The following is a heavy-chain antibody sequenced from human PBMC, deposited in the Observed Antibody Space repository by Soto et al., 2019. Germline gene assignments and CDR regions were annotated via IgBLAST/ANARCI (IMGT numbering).Heavy chain of an antibody. CDR3: ARRYCSSTSCYNWFDP. Sequence: PSETLSLTCSVSGGSISSGYWTWIRQPPGKGLKWIGYIYYSGSTNYNPSLKSRVTISVDTSKNQFSLKLSSVTAADTAVYYCARRYCSSTSCYNWFDPWGQGTLVTVSS. J-gene: IGHJ5*02. CDR2: IYYSGST. D-gene: IGHD2-2*01. V-gene: IGHV4-59*01. CDR1: GGSISSGY.